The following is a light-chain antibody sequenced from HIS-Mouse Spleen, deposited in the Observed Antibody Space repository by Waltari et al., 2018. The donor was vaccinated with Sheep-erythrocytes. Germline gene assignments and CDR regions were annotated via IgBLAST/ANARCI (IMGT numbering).Light chain of an antibody. CDR2: KAS. J-gene: IGKJ4*01. V-gene: IGKV1-5*03. Sequence: DIQITQSPSTLSASVGDRVTITCRASQRISSWLAWYQQKPGKAPKPLIYKASSLESGVPSRFSGSGSGTEFTLTISSLQPDDFATYYCQQYNSYSPLTFGGGTKVEIK. CDR3: QQYNSYSPLT. CDR1: QRISSW.